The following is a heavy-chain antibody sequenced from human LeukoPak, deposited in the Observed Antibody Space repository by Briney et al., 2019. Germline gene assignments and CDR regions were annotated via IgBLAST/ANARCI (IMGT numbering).Heavy chain of an antibody. CDR1: GYTFTSYD. J-gene: IGHJ4*02. V-gene: IGHV1-8*03. D-gene: IGHD5-18*01. CDR2: MNPNSGNT. CDR3: ARGTGYSYAYPGY. Sequence: ASVKVSCKASGYTFTSYDINWVRQATGQGLEWMGWMNPNSGNTGYAQKFQGRVTITRNTSISTANMELSSLRSEDTAVYYCARGTGYSYAYPGYWGQGTLVTVSS.